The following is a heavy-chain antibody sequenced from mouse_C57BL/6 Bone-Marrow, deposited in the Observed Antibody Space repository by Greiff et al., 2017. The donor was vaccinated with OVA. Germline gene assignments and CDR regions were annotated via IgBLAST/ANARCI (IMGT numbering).Heavy chain of an antibody. CDR3: TSERWDDDGRGYWYFDV. CDR2: IDPENGDT. D-gene: IGHD2-4*01. J-gene: IGHJ1*03. V-gene: IGHV14-4*01. CDR1: GFNIKDDY. Sequence: VQLQQSGAELVRPGASVKLSCTASGFNIKDDYMHWVKQRPEQGLEWIGWIDPENGDTEYASKFQGKATITADTSSNTACLQLSSLTSEDTAVYYCTSERWDDDGRGYWYFDVWGTGTTVTVAS.